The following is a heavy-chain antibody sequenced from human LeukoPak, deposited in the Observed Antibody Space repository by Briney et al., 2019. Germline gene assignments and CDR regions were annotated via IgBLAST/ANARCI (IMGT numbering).Heavy chain of an antibody. J-gene: IGHJ4*02. V-gene: IGHV3-48*01. CDR3: ARDLHCGGDCYPLTY. CDR2: ISSTSRSI. Sequence: GGSLRLSCAASGFTFSGFGMNWVRQAPGRGLECLSYISSTSRSIYYADSVKGRFTISRDNAKNSLYLQMNSLRAEDTAVYYCARDLHCGGDCYPLTYWGQGTLVTVSS. CDR1: GFTFSGFG. D-gene: IGHD2-21*01.